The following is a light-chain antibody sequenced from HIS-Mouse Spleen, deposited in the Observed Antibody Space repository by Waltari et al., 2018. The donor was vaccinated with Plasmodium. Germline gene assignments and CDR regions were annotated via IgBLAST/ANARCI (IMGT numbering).Light chain of an antibody. Sequence: EIVMTQSPATLPVSPGKRANPSCRASQSVSSNLAWYQQKPGQAPRLLIYGASTRATGIPARFSGSGSGTEFTLTISSLQSEDFAVYYCQQYNNWSFTFGPGTKVDIK. V-gene: IGKV3-15*01. J-gene: IGKJ3*01. CDR2: GAS. CDR1: QSVSSN. CDR3: QQYNNWSFT.